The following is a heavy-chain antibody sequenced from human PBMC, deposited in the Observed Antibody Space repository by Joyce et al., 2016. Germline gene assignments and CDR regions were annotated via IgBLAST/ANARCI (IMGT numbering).Heavy chain of an antibody. V-gene: IGHV4-61*01. D-gene: IGHD3-10*01. J-gene: IGHJ6*02. CDR3: ATSLPSRVGGFQFFGMDV. CDR2: IYNSETT. Sequence: HLQESGPGLVKPSETLSLTCTISGDSFSGTSYYWSWIRQSPGKGLEWLGFIYNSETTHYNPSLGGRLSMSVGAAKKQFSLRPTSVTSADTAVYYCATSLPSRVGGFQFFGMDVWGQGTTVIVS. CDR1: GDSFSGTSYY.